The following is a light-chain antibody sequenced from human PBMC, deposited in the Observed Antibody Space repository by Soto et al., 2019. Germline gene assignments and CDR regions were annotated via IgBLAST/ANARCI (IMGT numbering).Light chain of an antibody. Sequence: DIVLTQSPVTLSLSPGERATLSCRASQSVSISYLAWYQQRPGQAPRLLIYGASSRATGIPDRFSGSGSGTDFTLTITRLEPEDFAVYYGQQYGSSPTITFGQGTRLEIK. CDR2: GAS. CDR3: QQYGSSPTIT. CDR1: QSVSISY. J-gene: IGKJ5*01. V-gene: IGKV3-20*01.